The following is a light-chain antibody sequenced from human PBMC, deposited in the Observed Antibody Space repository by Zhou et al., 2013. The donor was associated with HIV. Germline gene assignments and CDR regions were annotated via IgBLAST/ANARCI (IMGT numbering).Light chain of an antibody. V-gene: IGKV1-12*01. CDR2: AAS. CDR3: QQANSTPLT. Sequence: DIQMTQSPSYVSASVGDRVTITCRASHDISTWLAWYQQKPGKAPTLLIYAASNLHDGVPARFSGSGSGTHFTLTINSLQPEDFATYYCQQANSTPLTFGGGTKVDI. J-gene: IGKJ4*01. CDR1: HDISTW.